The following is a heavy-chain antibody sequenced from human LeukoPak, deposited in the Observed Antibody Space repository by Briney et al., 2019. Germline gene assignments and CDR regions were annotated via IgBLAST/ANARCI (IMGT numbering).Heavy chain of an antibody. CDR2: ISGSGGST. CDR1: GFTFSSYG. Sequence: PGGSLRLSCAASGFTFSSYGMSWVRQAPGKGLEWISAISGSGGSTYYADSVKGRFTISRDNSKNTLYLQMNSLRAEDTAVYYCAKGSPGEWLLQRKYYYYYYMDVWGKGTTVTVSS. V-gene: IGHV3-23*01. CDR3: AKGSPGEWLLQRKYYYYYYMDV. J-gene: IGHJ6*03. D-gene: IGHD3-22*01.